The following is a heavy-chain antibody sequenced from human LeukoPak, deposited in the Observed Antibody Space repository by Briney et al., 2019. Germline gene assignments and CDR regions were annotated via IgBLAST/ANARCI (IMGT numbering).Heavy chain of an antibody. J-gene: IGHJ4*02. V-gene: IGHV1-24*01. Sequence: GASVKVSCKVSGYTLTELSMHWVRQAPGKGLEWMGGFDPEDGETIYAQKFQGRVTITADESTSTAYMELSSLRSEDTAVYYCAYGGWRPYWGQGTLVTVSS. D-gene: IGHD6-19*01. CDR2: FDPEDGET. CDR1: GYTLTELS. CDR3: AYGGWRPY.